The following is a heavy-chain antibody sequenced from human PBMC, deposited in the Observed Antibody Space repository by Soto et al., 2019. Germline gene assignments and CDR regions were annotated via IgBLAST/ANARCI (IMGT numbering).Heavy chain of an antibody. CDR3: GRDDGHGSNCDLAY. D-gene: IGHD1-26*01. CDR2: IFPNGRDK. J-gene: IGHJ4*02. CDR1: GFNFNTYF. Sequence: QVQLVQSGGGVVQPGRSLRLSCAASGFNFNTYFMHWVRQAPGKGLEWVAMIFPNGRDKEYADSVKGRFTISRENSNKRMYLQIDSVRPEDAVVYYCGRDDGHGSNCDLAYWGKGALVTVSP. V-gene: IGHV3-30*13.